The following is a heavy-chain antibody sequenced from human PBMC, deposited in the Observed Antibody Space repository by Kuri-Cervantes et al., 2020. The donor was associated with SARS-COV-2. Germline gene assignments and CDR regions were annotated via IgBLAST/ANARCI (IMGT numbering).Heavy chain of an antibody. CDR2: IYYSGST. V-gene: IGHV4-30-4*08. J-gene: IGHJ3*02. D-gene: IGHD1-26*01. Sequence: SWIRQPPGKGLEWIGYIYYSGSTYYNPSLKSRVTISVDTSKNQFSLKLSSVTAADTAVYYCAREKYSGSYYGAFDIRGQGTMVTVSS. CDR3: AREKYSGSYYGAFDI.